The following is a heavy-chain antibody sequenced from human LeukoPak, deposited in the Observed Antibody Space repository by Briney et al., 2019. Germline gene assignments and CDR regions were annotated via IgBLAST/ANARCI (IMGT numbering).Heavy chain of an antibody. J-gene: IGHJ4*02. Sequence: GGSLRLSCAASGFTFSSYSMDWVRQAPGKGLEWVSSISSSSSYIHYADSVKGRFTISRDNAKNSLYLQMNSLRAGDTAVYYCARDPPSYYYDSSGRGYYFDYWGQGTLVTVSS. V-gene: IGHV3-21*01. CDR1: GFTFSSYS. CDR3: ARDPPSYYYDSSGRGYYFDY. CDR2: ISSSSSYI. D-gene: IGHD3-22*01.